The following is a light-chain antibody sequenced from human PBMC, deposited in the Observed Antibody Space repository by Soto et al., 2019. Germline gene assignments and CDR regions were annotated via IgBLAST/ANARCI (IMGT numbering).Light chain of an antibody. Sequence: EIVLTQSPGTLSLSPGQRATLSCRASQSVSSGNLAWYQQKPGQAPRLLIYGTSNRATGIPDRFTGSGSGTDFTLTIIRLEREDFAVYYCQQYGTSPKTFGQGTK. V-gene: IGKV3-20*01. CDR1: QSVSSGN. J-gene: IGKJ1*01. CDR2: GTS. CDR3: QQYGTSPKT.